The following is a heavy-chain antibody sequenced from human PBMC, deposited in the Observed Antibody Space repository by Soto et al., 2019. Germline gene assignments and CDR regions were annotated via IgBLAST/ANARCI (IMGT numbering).Heavy chain of an antibody. Sequence: ASVEVPCKASGYIFNNYAVHWVRQAPGQRLEWMGWINAGNGNTKYSHKLQGRVTITRDTSATTAYMELSSLRSEDTAVYYCAREGNLACFQPWGQGTLVT. V-gene: IGHV1-3*01. CDR1: GYIFNNYA. J-gene: IGHJ1*01. CDR3: AREGNLACFQP. CDR2: INAGNGNT.